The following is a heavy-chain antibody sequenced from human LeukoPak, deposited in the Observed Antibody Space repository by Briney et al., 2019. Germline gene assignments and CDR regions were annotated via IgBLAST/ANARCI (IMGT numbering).Heavy chain of an antibody. CDR1: GFTFSSYG. J-gene: IGHJ6*03. CDR2: IRYDGSNK. CDR3: AKSRSYYYYYMDV. V-gene: IGHV3-30*02. Sequence: GGSLGLSCAAPGFTFSSYGMHWVRQAPGKGLEWVAFIRYDGSNKYYADSVKGRFTISRDNSKNTLYLQMNSLRAEDTAVYYCAKSRSYYYYYMDVWGKGTTVTISS.